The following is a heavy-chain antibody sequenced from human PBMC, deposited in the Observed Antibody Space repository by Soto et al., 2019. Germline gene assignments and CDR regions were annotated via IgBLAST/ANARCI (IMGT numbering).Heavy chain of an antibody. Sequence: QVQLVQSGAEVTKPGSSVKVSCKASGGTFSNYAISWVRQAPGQGLEWMGGIVPIFGTTNYAQKFQGRVTVIADDFTATGYLELRRVRSEDTGMYYCARVDGVAGIYNYHGFDVWGQGDAVRVSS. CDR1: GGTFSNYA. V-gene: IGHV1-69*12. CDR3: ARVDGVAGIYNYHGFDV. J-gene: IGHJ6*02. CDR2: IVPIFGTT. D-gene: IGHD6-19*01.